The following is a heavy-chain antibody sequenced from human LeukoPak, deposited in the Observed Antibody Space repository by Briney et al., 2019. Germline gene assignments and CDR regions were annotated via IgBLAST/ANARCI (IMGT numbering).Heavy chain of an antibody. CDR3: ARPLYYYYYMDV. Sequence: PGGSLRLSCAASGFTFSSYAMHWVRQAPGKGLEWVAVISYDGSNKYYADSVKGRFTISRDNSKNTLYLQMNSLRAEDTAVYYCARPLYYYYYMDVWGXGTTVTVSS. CDR2: ISYDGSNK. J-gene: IGHJ6*03. CDR1: GFTFSSYA. V-gene: IGHV3-30-3*01.